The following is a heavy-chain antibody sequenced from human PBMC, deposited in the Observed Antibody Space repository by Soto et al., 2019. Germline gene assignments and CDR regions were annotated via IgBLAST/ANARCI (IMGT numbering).Heavy chain of an antibody. CDR3: ARGGGTILAPLP. J-gene: IGHJ5*02. CDR2: INPNSGAT. Sequence: SMRVSCEASGYTFTGYFMHWVRQAPGQVLEWMGWINPNSGATKYAQKFQGRVTLSRDTSISTAYMDLSGLRSDDTAVYYCARGGGTILAPLPWGQGTLVTVSS. CDR1: GYTFTGYF. D-gene: IGHD3-3*01. V-gene: IGHV1-2*02.